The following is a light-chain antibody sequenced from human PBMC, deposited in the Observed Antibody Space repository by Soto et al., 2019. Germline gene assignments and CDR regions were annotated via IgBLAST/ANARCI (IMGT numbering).Light chain of an antibody. CDR2: EVS. V-gene: IGLV2-14*01. Sequence: QSALTQPASVSGSPGQSITISCTGTSSDIGGYNYVSWYQQHPGKAPKLMIYEVSYRPSGVSNRFSGSKSGNTASLTISGLQVEDEADYYCSSYTTSSTYVFGTGTKLTVL. CDR1: SSDIGGYNY. J-gene: IGLJ1*01. CDR3: SSYTTSSTYV.